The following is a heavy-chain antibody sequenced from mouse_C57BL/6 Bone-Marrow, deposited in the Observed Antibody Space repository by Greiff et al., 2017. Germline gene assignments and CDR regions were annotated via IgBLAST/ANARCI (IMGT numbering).Heavy chain of an antibody. CDR3: AREGYFDY. V-gene: IGHV1-55*01. Sequence: VKLQESGAELVKPGASVKMSCKASGYTFTSYWITWVKQRPGQGLEWIGDIYPGSGSTNYNEKFKSKATLTVDTSSSTAYMQLSSLTSEDSAVYYCAREGYFDYWGQGTTLTVSS. CDR1: GYTFTSYW. J-gene: IGHJ2*01. CDR2: IYPGSGST.